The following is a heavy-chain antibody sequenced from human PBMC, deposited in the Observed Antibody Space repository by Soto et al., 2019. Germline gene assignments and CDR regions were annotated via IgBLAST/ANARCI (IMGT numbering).Heavy chain of an antibody. CDR3: AKTDYGSGTFDS. Sequence: DVQLVQSGAEVKKQGASLRISCKGSGYDFSAYWINWVRQMPGKGLEWMGTIYPGDSDVRYRPSFQGQVTISVDKSISIAYLQWSSLKASDTAIYYCAKTDYGSGTFDSWGQGTLVTVSS. CDR1: GYDFSAYW. D-gene: IGHD3-10*01. CDR2: IYPGDSDV. J-gene: IGHJ4*02. V-gene: IGHV5-51*03.